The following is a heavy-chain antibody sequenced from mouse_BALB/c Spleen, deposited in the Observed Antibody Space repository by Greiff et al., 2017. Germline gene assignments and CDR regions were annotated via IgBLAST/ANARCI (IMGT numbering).Heavy chain of an antibody. Sequence: QVQLQQSGAELVRPGSSVKISCKASGYAFSSYWMNWVKQRPGQGLEWIGQIYPGDGDTNYNGKFKGKATLTADKSSSTAYMQLSSLTSEDSAVYFCARSDYRYAMDYWGQGTSVTVFS. D-gene: IGHD2-14*01. V-gene: IGHV1-80*01. CDR1: GYAFSSYW. CDR2: IYPGDGDT. J-gene: IGHJ4*01. CDR3: ARSDYRYAMDY.